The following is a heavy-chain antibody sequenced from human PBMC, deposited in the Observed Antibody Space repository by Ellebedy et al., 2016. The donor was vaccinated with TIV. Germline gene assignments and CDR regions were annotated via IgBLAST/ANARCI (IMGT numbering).Heavy chain of an antibody. V-gene: IGHV3-30*03. CDR2: VSSDGGTK. D-gene: IGHD2-15*01. J-gene: IGHJ4*02. CDR1: GFTFSTFG. CDR3: ASLGVRYCSGGSCYEASDY. Sequence: GESLKISCTASGFTFSTFGMHWVRQVPGKGLEWVAVVSSDGGTKYYVDSVKGRFTISRDNSENTLYLQMSGLRAEDTAVYYCASLGVRYCSGGSCYEASDYWGQGTLVTVSS.